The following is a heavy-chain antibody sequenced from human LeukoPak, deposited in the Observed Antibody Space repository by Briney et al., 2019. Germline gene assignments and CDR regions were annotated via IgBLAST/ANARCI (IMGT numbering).Heavy chain of an antibody. Sequence: SQTLTLTCTVSGVSISSGDYYWSWIRRPPGKGLEWIGYVYYSGSTYYNPSLKSRVTICVETSKSQFSLKLTSVTAADTAVYYCARVGKYCSGDCYSVKYWGQGTLVTVSS. CDR3: ARVGKYCSGDCYSVKY. V-gene: IGHV4-30-4*08. J-gene: IGHJ4*02. D-gene: IGHD2-21*01. CDR1: GVSISSGDYY. CDR2: VYYSGST.